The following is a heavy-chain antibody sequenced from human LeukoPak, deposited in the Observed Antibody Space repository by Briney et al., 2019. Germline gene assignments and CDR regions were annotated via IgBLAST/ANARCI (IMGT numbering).Heavy chain of an antibody. D-gene: IGHD6-13*01. CDR2: ISWNNGSI. Sequence: GRSLRLSCAASGFTFDDYAMHWVRQAPGKGLEWVSSISWNNGSIGYADSVKGRFTISRDNAKNPLYLQMNSLRAEDTALYYCAKDTGGYNAFDIWGQGTMVTVSS. CDR3: AKDTGGYNAFDI. CDR1: GFTFDDYA. J-gene: IGHJ3*02. V-gene: IGHV3-9*01.